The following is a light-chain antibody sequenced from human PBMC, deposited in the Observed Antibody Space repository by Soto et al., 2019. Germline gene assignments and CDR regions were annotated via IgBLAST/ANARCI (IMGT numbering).Light chain of an antibody. V-gene: IGKV3-20*01. CDR1: QSVSSSS. CDR2: GAS. CDR3: QQYDSSPLT. J-gene: IGKJ4*01. Sequence: EIVLTQSPGTLSLSPGERATLSCRASQSVSSSSLAWYQQKHGQAPRLLLYGASSRATGIPDRFSGSGSGTDFTLTISRLEPGDFAVYYCQQYDSSPLTFGGGTKVEIK.